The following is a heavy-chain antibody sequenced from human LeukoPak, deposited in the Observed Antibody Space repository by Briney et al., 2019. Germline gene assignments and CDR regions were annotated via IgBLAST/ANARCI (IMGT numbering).Heavy chain of an antibody. D-gene: IGHD2-2*01. CDR3: ARSGCSSTSCYQADY. V-gene: IGHV4-61*02. CDR1: GGSISSGSYY. CDR2: IYTSGNT. Sequence: SETLSLTCTVSGGSISSGSYYWNWIRQPAGKGLEWIGRIYTSGNTNYNPSLKSRVTISVDTSKNQFSLKLSSVTAADTAVYYCARSGCSSTSCYQADYWGQGTLVTVSS. J-gene: IGHJ4*02.